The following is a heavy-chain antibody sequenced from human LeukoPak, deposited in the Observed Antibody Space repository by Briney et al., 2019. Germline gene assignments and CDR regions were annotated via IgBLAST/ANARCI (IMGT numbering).Heavy chain of an antibody. CDR3: ARAGAIFGVVTSPYYFDY. V-gene: IGHV1-2*02. CDR1: GYTFTGYY. Sequence: ASVKVSCKASGYTFTGYYMHWVRQAPGPGLEWMGWINPNSGGTNYAQKFQGRVTMTRDTSISTAYMELSRLRSDDTAVYYCARAGAIFGVVTSPYYFDYWGQGTLVTVSS. CDR2: INPNSGGT. J-gene: IGHJ4*02. D-gene: IGHD3-3*01.